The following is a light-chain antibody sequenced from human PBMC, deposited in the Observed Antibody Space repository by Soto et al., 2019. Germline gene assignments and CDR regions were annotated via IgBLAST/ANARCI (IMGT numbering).Light chain of an antibody. CDR3: QKYNNMPPT. V-gene: IGKV3-15*01. CDR2: GAS. J-gene: IGKJ5*01. Sequence: EIVMTQSPATLSVSPGERATLSCRASQSVSSNLAWYRQKPGQAPRLLIYGASTRATGIPARFSGSRSGTGFTRTISSLQSEDFADFYCQKYNNMPPTFRQGTRLEIK. CDR1: QSVSSN.